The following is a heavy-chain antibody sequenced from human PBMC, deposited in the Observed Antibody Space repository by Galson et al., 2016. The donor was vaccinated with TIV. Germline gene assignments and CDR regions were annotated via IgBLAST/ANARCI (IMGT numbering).Heavy chain of an antibody. CDR1: GFTFSSYW. CDR2: INTDGRNT. J-gene: IGHJ4*02. V-gene: IGHV3-74*01. CDR3: ARPSHYYDITSYYPLDY. Sequence: LRLSCAASGFTFSSYWMHWVRQAPGKGLVWVSRINTDGRNTAYADSLKGRFTVSRDNAKNALYLQMHSLRAEDTAVYYCARPSHYYDITSYYPLDYWGRGSLVTVSS. D-gene: IGHD3-22*01.